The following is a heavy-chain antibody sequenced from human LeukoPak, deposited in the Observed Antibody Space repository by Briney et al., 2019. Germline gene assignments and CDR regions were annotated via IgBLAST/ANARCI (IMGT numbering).Heavy chain of an antibody. CDR3: ARGHYGDLDY. V-gene: IGHV4-34*01. CDR1: GGSFSGYY. D-gene: IGHD4-17*01. CDR2: INHSGST. Sequence: MPSGTLSLTCAVYGGSFSGYYWSWIRQPPGKGLEWIGEINHSGSTNYNPSLKSRVTISVDTSKNQFSLKLSSVTAADTAVYYCARGHYGDLDYWGQGTLVTVSS. J-gene: IGHJ4*02.